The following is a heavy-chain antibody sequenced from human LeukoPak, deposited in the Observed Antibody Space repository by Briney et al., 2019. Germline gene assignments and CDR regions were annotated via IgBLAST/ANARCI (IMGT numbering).Heavy chain of an antibody. D-gene: IGHD5-18*01. CDR3: ARDRSPAPGRSYGRGHFDY. Sequence: ASVKVSCKASGYTFTGYYMHWVRQAPGQGLEWMGWINPNSGGTNYAQKFQGRVTITRDTPLSTAYMQLSRLRSDDTAVYYCARDRSPAPGRSYGRGHFDYWGQGTLVTVSS. J-gene: IGHJ4*02. CDR1: GYTFTGYY. CDR2: INPNSGGT. V-gene: IGHV1-2*02.